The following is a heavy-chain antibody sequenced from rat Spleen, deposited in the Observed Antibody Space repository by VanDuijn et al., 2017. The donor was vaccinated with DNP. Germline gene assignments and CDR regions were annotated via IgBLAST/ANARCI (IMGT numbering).Heavy chain of an antibody. V-gene: IGHV5-29*01. CDR3: VKDLRGGSAFDF. CDR2: NSYAGSSP. CDR1: GFTFSDYY. D-gene: IGHD1-11*01. Sequence: EVQLVESDGGLVQPGRSLKLSCAASGFTFSDYYMAWVRQAPTKGLAWVATNSYAGSSPYYRDSVKGRFTISRDNAKSTLSLQMDSLRSEDTATYYCVKDLRGGSAFDFWGPGVMVTVSS. J-gene: IGHJ2*01.